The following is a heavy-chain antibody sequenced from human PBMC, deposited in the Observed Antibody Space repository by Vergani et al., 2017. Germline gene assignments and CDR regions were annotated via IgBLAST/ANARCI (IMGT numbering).Heavy chain of an antibody. D-gene: IGHD3-10*01. CDR3: AREGGSGSAGHAFDI. CDR2: ISSSGSYT. Sequence: EVQLVESGGGLVQPGGSLRLSCAASGFTFSSYEMNWVRQAPGKGLEWVSYISSSGSYTNYADSVKGRFTISRDNAKNSLYLQMNSLRAEDTAVYYCAREGGSGSAGHAFDIWGQGTMVTVSS. J-gene: IGHJ3*02. CDR1: GFTFSSYE. V-gene: IGHV3-48*03.